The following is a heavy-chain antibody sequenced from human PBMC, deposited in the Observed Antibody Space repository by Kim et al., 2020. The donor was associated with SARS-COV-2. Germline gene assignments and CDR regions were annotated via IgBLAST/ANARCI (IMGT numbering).Heavy chain of an antibody. D-gene: IGHD6-6*01. Sequence: LKSRVTISVDTSKNQFSLKLSSVTAADTAVYYCARATSSHGYYYYYGMDVWGQGTTVTVSS. V-gene: IGHV4-31*02. J-gene: IGHJ6*02. CDR3: ARATSSHGYYYYYGMDV.